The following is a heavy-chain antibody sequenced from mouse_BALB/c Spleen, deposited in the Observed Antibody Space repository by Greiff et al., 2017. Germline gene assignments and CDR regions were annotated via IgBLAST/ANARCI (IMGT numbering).Heavy chain of an antibody. CDR3: TRPSSGCAMDY. CDR1: GFTFSNYW. D-gene: IGHD3-1*01. J-gene: IGHJ4*01. V-gene: IGHV6-6*02. Sequence: EVKLVESGGGLVQPGGSMKLSCVASGFTFSNYWMNWVRQSPEKGLEWVAEIRLKSNNYATHYAESVKGRFTISRDDSKSSVYLQMNNLRAEDTGIYYCTRPSSGCAMDYWGQGTSVTVSS. CDR2: IRLKSNNYAT.